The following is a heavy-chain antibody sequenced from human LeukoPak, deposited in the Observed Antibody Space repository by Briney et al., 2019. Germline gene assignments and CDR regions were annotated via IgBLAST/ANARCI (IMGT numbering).Heavy chain of an antibody. CDR3: AREDLSGSYYPFDY. CDR2: INHSGST. V-gene: IGHV4-34*01. CDR1: GGSFSGYY. Sequence: PSETLSLTCAVYGGSFSGYYWSWIRQPPGKGLEWIGEINHSGSTNYNPSLKSRVTISVDTSKNQFSLKLSSVTAADTAVYYCAREDLSGSYYPFDYWGQGTLVTVSS. J-gene: IGHJ4*02. D-gene: IGHD1-26*01.